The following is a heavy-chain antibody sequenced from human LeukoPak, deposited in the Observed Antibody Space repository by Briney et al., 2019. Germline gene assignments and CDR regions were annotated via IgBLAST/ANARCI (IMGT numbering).Heavy chain of an antibody. D-gene: IGHD2-15*01. V-gene: IGHV3-66*01. J-gene: IGHJ3*02. Sequence: PGRSLRLSCTTPGLNFGNYAMSWFRQAPGKGLQWVSVIYSGGSTFYADSVKGRFTISRDNSKNTLYLQMNSLRAEDTAVYYCARRSLGSGGHDAFDIWGQGTRVTVSS. CDR3: ARRSLGSGGHDAFDI. CDR1: GLNFGNYA. CDR2: IYSGGST.